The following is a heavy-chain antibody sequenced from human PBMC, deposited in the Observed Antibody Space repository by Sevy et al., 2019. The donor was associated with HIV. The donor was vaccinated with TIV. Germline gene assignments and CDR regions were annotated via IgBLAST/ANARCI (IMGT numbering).Heavy chain of an antibody. CDR2: IYHTGNT. D-gene: IGHD4-17*01. CDR1: GVSISSGAYS. Sequence: SETLSLTCAVSGVSISSGAYSWTWIRQPPGQGLEWIGYIYHTGNTYYNPSLKSRITISLDRSKNQFSLRLSSVTAADTAVYFCARDGGTMTTPGSFDIWGQGTMVTVSS. V-gene: IGHV4-30-2*01. J-gene: IGHJ3*02. CDR3: ARDGGTMTTPGSFDI.